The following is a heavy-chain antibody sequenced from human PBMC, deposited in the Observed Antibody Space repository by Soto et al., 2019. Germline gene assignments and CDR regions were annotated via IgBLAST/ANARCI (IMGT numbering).Heavy chain of an antibody. CDR1: GGSISSSSYY. D-gene: IGHD2-8*01. CDR3: ARRAYCTNGLCYLDWFDP. V-gene: IGHV4-39*01. Sequence: QLQLQESGPGLVKPSETLSLTCTVSGGSISSSSYYWGWIRQPPGKGLEWIGSIYYSGSSYYNPSLKSRVTISVDTSKNQFSLKLSSVTAADTAVYYCARRAYCTNGLCYLDWFDPWGQGTLVTVSS. CDR2: IYYSGSS. J-gene: IGHJ5*02.